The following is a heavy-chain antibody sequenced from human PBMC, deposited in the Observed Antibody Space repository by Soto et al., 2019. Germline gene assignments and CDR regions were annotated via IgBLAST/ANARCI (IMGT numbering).Heavy chain of an antibody. Sequence: GASVKVSCKASGYTFTNYYLHWVRQAPGQGLEWMGIINPNDGSTRSAQKFQGRVTMTRDTSTNTVYMELSSLRSEDTAVYYCARANYYTSCGGDCHFDHWGQGTLVTVSS. V-gene: IGHV1-46*01. D-gene: IGHD2-21*02. CDR1: GYTFTNYY. J-gene: IGHJ4*02. CDR2: INPNDGST. CDR3: ARANYYTSCGGDCHFDH.